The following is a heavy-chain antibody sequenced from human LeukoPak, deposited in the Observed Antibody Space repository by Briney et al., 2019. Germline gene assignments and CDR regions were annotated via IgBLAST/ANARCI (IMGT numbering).Heavy chain of an antibody. J-gene: IGHJ3*01. D-gene: IGHD4-17*01. CDR3: GKDPNGDYVGAFDF. Sequence: GGSLRRSCAASGFTFSDDALIWVRQAPGKGLEWISAIRGTGGTTYYADSVKGRCTISRDNSRNTVYLQMNSLRAEDTALYFCGKDPNGDYVGAFDFWGPGTMATVSS. V-gene: IGHV3-23*01. CDR1: GFTFSDDA. CDR2: IRGTGGTT.